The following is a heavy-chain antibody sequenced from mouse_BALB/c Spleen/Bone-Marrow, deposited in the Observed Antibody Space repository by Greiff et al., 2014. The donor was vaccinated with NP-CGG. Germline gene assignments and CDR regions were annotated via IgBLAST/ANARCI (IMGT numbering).Heavy chain of an antibody. J-gene: IGHJ4*01. D-gene: IGHD2-3*01. CDR3: ARQNDGYLYYAMDY. CDR2: IHYSGTT. CDR1: GYSITSGYS. Sequence: EVQLQQSGPDLVKPSQSLSLTCTVTGYSITSGYSWHWIRQFPGNKLEWMGYIHYSGTTNYNSSLKSRISITRDTSKNQFFLQLNSVTSDDTATYYCARQNDGYLYYAMDYWGQGTSVTVSS. V-gene: IGHV3-1*02.